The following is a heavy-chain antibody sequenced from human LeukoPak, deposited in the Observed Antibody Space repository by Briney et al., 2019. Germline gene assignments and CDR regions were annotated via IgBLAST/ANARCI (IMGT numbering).Heavy chain of an antibody. CDR3: AKDEEWQWLAYYFDY. D-gene: IGHD6-19*01. J-gene: IGHJ4*02. V-gene: IGHV3-30*18. CDR1: GFTFSSYG. CDR2: ISYDGSNK. Sequence: GGSLRLSCAASGFTFSSYGMHWVRQAPGKGLEWVAVISYDGSNKYYADSVKGRFTISRDNSKNTLYLQMNSLRAEDTAVYYCAKDEEWQWLAYYFDYWGQGTLVTVSS.